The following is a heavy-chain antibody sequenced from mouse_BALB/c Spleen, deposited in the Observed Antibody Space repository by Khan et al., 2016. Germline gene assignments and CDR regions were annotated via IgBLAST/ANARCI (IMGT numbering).Heavy chain of an antibody. J-gene: IGHJ3*01. V-gene: IGHV14-3*02. CDR1: GFNIKDTY. CDR3: ARSPYEYDVGVAY. D-gene: IGHD2-4*01. CDR2: IDPANGNT. Sequence: EVQLQESGAELVKPGASVKLSCTASGFNIKDTYMHWVKQRPEQGLEWIGRIDPANGNTKYDPKFQGKATITADTSSTTAYLQLRSLTSEDTAVYYCARSPYEYDVGVAYWGQGTLVTVSA.